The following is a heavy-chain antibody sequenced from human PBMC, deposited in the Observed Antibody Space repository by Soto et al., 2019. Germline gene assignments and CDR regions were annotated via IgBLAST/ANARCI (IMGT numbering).Heavy chain of an antibody. J-gene: IGHJ4*02. CDR1: GFTCISYS. D-gene: IGHD4-4*01. Sequence: PGGSLRHSSTASGFTCISYSMSWVRQAPGKGLEWVSSISSSSSYIYYADSVKGRFTIPRDNAKNSLYLQMNSLRAEDTAVYYCAIRHDYSNDYWGQGTLVTVSS. CDR3: AIRHDYSNDY. V-gene: IGHV3-21*01. CDR2: ISSSSSYI.